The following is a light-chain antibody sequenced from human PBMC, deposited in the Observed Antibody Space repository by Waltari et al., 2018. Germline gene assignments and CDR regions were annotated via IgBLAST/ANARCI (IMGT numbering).Light chain of an antibody. CDR2: DAA. Sequence: ENVLTQSPATLSLSPGEAATLSCRARQNVGNSLAWYQHKPGQAPRLLIYDAANRASGIPARFSGSGSGTDFTLTISSLEPDDFAVYYCQQRSNWHTFGQGTRLEIK. V-gene: IGKV3-11*01. CDR1: QNVGNS. J-gene: IGKJ2*01. CDR3: QQRSNWHT.